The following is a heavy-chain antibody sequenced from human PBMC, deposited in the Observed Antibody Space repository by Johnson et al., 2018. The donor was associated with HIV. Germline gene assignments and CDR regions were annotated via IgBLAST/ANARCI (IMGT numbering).Heavy chain of an antibody. V-gene: IGHV3-30*02. CDR1: GFTFSSYG. J-gene: IGHJ3*01. Sequence: QVQLVESGGGVVQPGGSLRLSCAASGFTFSSYGMHWVRQAPGKGLEWVAFIRYDGRNKYYADSVTGRFTISRDNSKNTLYLHMNSLRAEDTAVYYCATVWRNEGRHAFDVWGQGTMVTVSS. CDR2: IRYDGRNK. D-gene: IGHD1-1*01. CDR3: ATVWRNEGRHAFDV.